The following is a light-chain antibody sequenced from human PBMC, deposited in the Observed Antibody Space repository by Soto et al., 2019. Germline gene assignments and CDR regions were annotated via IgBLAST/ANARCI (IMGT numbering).Light chain of an antibody. CDR2: DAS. CDR3: QQLGIT. Sequence: IQMTQSPSTLSAGVGDRVTITCRASQGISSALAWYQQKPGKAPKLLIYDASSLESGVPSRFSGSGSGTDFTLTISSLQPEDFATYYCQQLGITFGQGTRLEIK. V-gene: IGKV1-13*02. J-gene: IGKJ5*01. CDR1: QGISSA.